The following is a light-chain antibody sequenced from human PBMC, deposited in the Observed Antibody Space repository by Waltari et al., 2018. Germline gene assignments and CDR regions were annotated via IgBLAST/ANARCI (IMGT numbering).Light chain of an antibody. CDR3: QQYEAFPVT. Sequence: DIQMTQSPSTLSASVGDRVIITCRASQSVNRWLARYQQKPGKAPKLLISKASALQNGVAPRFSGGGSGTEFTLTISNLQPDDSSTYYCQQYEAFPVTFGHGTKVEIK. V-gene: IGKV1-5*03. J-gene: IGKJ1*01. CDR2: KAS. CDR1: QSVNRW.